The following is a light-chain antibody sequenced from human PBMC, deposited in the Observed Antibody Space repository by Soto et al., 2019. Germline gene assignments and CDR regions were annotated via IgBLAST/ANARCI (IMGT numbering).Light chain of an antibody. CDR3: CSYTSLSTVV. J-gene: IGLJ2*01. V-gene: IGLV2-14*03. CDR1: SSDVGRYNH. Sequence: QSALTQPASVSGSPGQSITISCSGTSSDVGRYNHDSWYQHSPGKAPLLILFTNSDRPSGLSHRFAGSKSGNTASLTISGLQADDEADYYCCSYTSLSTVVFGGGTKLTVL. CDR2: TNS.